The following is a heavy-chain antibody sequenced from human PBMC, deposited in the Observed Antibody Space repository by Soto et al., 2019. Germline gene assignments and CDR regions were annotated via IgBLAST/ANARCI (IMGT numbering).Heavy chain of an antibody. CDR2: IWYDGSNK. CDR1: GFTFSSYG. CDR3: ARDPPYSSGWPSFDY. Sequence: GSLRLSCAASGFTFSSYGMHWVRQAPGKGLEWVAVIWYDGSNKYYADSVKGRFTISRDNSKNTLYLQMNSLRAEDTAVYYCARDPPYSSGWPSFDYWGQGTLVTVSS. D-gene: IGHD6-19*01. J-gene: IGHJ4*02. V-gene: IGHV3-33*01.